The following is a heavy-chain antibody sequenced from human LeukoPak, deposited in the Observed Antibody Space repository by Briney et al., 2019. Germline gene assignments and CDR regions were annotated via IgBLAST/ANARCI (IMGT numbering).Heavy chain of an antibody. J-gene: IGHJ4*02. CDR2: IKQEGSEK. CDR1: GFSFSSYW. D-gene: IGHD3-10*01. CDR3: ARVKVRGVQMIFDY. Sequence: PGGSLRLSCAASGFSFSSYWMSWVRQAPGKGLEWVANIKQEGSEKDYVDSVKGRFTISRDDAKNSLYLQMNSLRAEDTAVYCCARVKVRGVQMIFDYWGQGTLVTVSS. V-gene: IGHV3-7*01.